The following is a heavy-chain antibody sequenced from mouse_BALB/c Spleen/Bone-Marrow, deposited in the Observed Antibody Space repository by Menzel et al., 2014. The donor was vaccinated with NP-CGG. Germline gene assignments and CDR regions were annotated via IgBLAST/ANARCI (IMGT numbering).Heavy chain of an antibody. V-gene: IGHV2-9*02. CDR2: IWAGGST. J-gene: IGHJ3*01. CDR3: ARVLEGFAY. CDR1: GFSLTSYG. Sequence: QVQLQQSGPGLVAPSQSLSITCTVSGFSLTSYGVHWVRQPPRKGLEWLGVIWAGGSTNYNSALMSRLSISKDNSKSQVFLKMNSLQTDDTAMYYCARVLEGFAYWGQGTLVTVSA.